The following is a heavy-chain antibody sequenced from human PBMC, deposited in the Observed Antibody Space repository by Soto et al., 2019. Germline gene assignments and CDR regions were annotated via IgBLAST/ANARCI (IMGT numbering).Heavy chain of an antibody. V-gene: IGHV1-3*01. D-gene: IGHD5-18*01. J-gene: IGHJ4*02. CDR1: GDSFTCYA. Sequence: AEVCCEACGDSFTCYAMYWVRQAPGQRLEWMGWINAGNGNTKYSQKFQGRVTITRDTSASTAYMELSSLRSEDTAVYYCARGLNGYLHYFDYWGQGTPVTV. CDR2: INAGNGNT. CDR3: ARGLNGYLHYFDY.